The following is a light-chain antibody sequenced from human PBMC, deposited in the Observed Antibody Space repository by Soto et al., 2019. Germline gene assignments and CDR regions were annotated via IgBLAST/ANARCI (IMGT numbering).Light chain of an antibody. V-gene: IGKV1-39*01. CDR1: QTIRSH. J-gene: IGKJ4*01. CDR2: ATS. Sequence: DIQMTQFPLSLSASVGDRVTITCRASQTIRSHLNWYQQKPGEAPKIVIYATSTLQSGVPSRFNGSVSGTDFTLTLSSLQPEDFATYYSQQTYRTPLTFGGGTKVEIK. CDR3: QQTYRTPLT.